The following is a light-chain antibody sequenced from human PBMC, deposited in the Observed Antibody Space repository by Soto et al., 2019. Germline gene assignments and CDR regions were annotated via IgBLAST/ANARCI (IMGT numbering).Light chain of an antibody. Sequence: EIVLTQSPGTLSFSPGERATLSCRASQSVSSSYLAWYQQKPGQAPRLLIYGASSRATRIPDRFSGSGSGTDFTLTISRLEPEDFAVYYCQQYGSSPYTFGQGTKLEIK. J-gene: IGKJ2*01. CDR1: QSVSSSY. V-gene: IGKV3-20*01. CDR2: GAS. CDR3: QQYGSSPYT.